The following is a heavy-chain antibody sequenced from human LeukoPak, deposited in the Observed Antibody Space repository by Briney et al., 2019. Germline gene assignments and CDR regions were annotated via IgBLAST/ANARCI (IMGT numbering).Heavy chain of an antibody. CDR1: GYTFTSYD. D-gene: IGHD6-19*01. V-gene: IGHV1-8*01. Sequence: GASVKVSCKASGYTFTSYDINWVRQATGQGLEWMGWMNPNSGSTGYAQRFQGRVTMTRNTSISTAYMELSSLTSEDTAVYYCARDDNSSGWYSYYFDYWGQGTLVTVSS. CDR2: MNPNSGST. CDR3: ARDDNSSGWYSYYFDY. J-gene: IGHJ4*02.